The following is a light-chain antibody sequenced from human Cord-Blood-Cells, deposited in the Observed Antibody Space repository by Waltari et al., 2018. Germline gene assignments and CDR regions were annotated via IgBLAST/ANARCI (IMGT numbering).Light chain of an antibody. V-gene: IGLV2-23*01. J-gene: IGLJ3*02. CDR2: EGS. CDR1: SSDVGSYNL. CDR3: CSYAGSSTWV. Sequence: QSALTQPASVSGSPGQSITISCTGTSSDVGSYNLVPWHQQHPSKAPKLMIYEGSKRPSGVSNRFSGSKSGNTASRTISGLQAEDEADYYCCSYAGSSTWVFGGGTKLTVL.